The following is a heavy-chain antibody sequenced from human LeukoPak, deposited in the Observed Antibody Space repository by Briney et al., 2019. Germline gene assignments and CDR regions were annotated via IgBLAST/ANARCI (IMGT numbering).Heavy chain of an antibody. CDR2: INHSGST. D-gene: IGHD3-10*01. V-gene: IGHV4-34*01. CDR3: ARGRRGYGSGSYYKSYNWFDP. CDR1: SFXXYY. Sequence: SFXXYYWSWIRQPPGKGLEWIGEINHSGSTNYNPSLKSRVTISVDTSKNQFSLKLSSVTAADTAVYYCARGRRGYGSGSYYKSYNWFDPWGRGTLVTVSS. J-gene: IGHJ5*02.